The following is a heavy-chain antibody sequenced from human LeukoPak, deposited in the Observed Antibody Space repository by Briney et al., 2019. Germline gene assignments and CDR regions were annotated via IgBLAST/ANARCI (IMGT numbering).Heavy chain of an antibody. CDR2: ISWNSGSI. J-gene: IGHJ3*02. CDR3: AKDVTLNYDILTGCAFDI. D-gene: IGHD3-9*01. CDR1: GFTFDDYA. V-gene: IGHV3-9*01. Sequence: GGSLRLSCAASGFTFDDYAMHWVRQAPGKGLEWVSGISWNSGSIGYADSVKGRFTISRDNAKNSLYLQMNSLRAEDTALYYCAKDVTLNYDILTGCAFDIWGQGTMVTVSS.